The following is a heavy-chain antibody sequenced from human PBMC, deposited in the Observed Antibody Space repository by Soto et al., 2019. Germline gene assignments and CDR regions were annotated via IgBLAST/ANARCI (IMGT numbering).Heavy chain of an antibody. J-gene: IGHJ4*02. D-gene: IGHD2-15*01. CDR3: AKSPKGYCSGGTCYLDY. V-gene: IGHV3-23*01. CDR1: GFTFSSYA. Sequence: GGSLRLSCAASGFTFSSYALTWVRQAPGKGLEWVSTISGSGGSTYYADSVKGRFTISRDNSKNTLYLQMNSLRAEDTAVYYCAKSPKGYCSGGTCYLDYWGQGT. CDR2: ISGSGGST.